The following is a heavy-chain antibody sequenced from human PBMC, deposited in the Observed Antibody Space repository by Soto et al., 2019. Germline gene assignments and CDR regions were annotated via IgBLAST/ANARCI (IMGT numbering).Heavy chain of an antibody. D-gene: IGHD3-22*01. J-gene: IGHJ4*02. CDR2: IYYSGST. CDR1: GGSISSGGYY. Sequence: QVQLQESGPGLVKPSQTLSLTCTVSGGSISSGGYYWSWIRQHPGKGLEWIGYIYYSGSTYYNPSLKSRVTISVYTSKNQFSLKLSSVTAADTAVYYCAREVSAYYSSGYVDYWGQGTLVTVSS. V-gene: IGHV4-31*03. CDR3: AREVSAYYSSGYVDY.